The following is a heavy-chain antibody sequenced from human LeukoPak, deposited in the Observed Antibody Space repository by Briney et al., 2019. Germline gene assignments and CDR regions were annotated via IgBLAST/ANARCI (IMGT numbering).Heavy chain of an antibody. J-gene: IGHJ5*02. Sequence: SETLSLTCAVSGGSISSGGYSWRWIRQPPGKVLEWIGYIYHSGSTYYNPSLKSRVTISVDRSKNQFPLKLSSVTAADTAGYYCARADNYYDSSGYYSLWFDPWGQGTLVTVSS. CDR3: ARADNYYDSSGYYSLWFDP. D-gene: IGHD3-22*01. V-gene: IGHV4-30-2*01. CDR1: GGSISSGGYS. CDR2: IYHSGST.